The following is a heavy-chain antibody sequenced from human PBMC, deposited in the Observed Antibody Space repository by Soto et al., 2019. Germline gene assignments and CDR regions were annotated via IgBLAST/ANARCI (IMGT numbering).Heavy chain of an antibody. CDR1: GGTFSSYA. D-gene: IGHD2-15*01. J-gene: IGHJ4*02. V-gene: IGHV1-69*13. CDR2: IIPIFGTA. Sequence: VKVSCKASGGTFSSYAISWVRQAPGQGLEWMGGIIPIFGTANYAQKFQGRVTITADESTSTAYMELSSLRSEDTAVYYCARDGCSGGSCTPLGYWGQGTLVTVSS. CDR3: ARDGCSGGSCTPLGY.